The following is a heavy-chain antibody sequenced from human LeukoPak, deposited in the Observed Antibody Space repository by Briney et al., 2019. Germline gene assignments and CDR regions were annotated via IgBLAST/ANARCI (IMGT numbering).Heavy chain of an antibody. CDR3: ARHNYDSSGFLKY. J-gene: IGHJ4*02. V-gene: IGHV4-38-2*01. Sequence: PSETLSLTCAVFGYSLSRGYYWGWIRQPPGKGLEWIGSIYYSGSTSYNPSLKSRVTISVDTSKNQFSLKLSSVTAADTAVYYCARHNYDSSGFLKYWGQGTLVTVSS. CDR2: IYYSGST. D-gene: IGHD3-22*01. CDR1: GYSLSRGYY.